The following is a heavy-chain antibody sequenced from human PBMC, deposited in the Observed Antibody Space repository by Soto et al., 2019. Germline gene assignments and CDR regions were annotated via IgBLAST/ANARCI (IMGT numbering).Heavy chain of an antibody. Sequence: QVQLQESGPGLVTPSQTLSLTCTVSGGSISRGDYFWSWIRQSPGKGLEWIGYISSIGSTYYNPSLKSRVSVSRDTSKNQFSLKLGSVTTTDTAVYYCARGLVIRPYYYHGMDVWGQGTTVTVSS. D-gene: IGHD3-9*01. V-gene: IGHV4-30-4*01. CDR1: GGSISRGDYF. CDR2: ISSIGST. J-gene: IGHJ6*02. CDR3: ARGLVIRPYYYHGMDV.